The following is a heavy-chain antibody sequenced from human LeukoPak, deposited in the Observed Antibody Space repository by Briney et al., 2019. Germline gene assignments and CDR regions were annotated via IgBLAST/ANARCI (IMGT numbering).Heavy chain of an antibody. D-gene: IGHD3-16*02. CDR1: GGSFNAYY. Sequence: SETLSLTCAVYGGSFNAYYWTWIRQTPGKGLEWVGEINHSGNTNYNPSLESRVTISADTSKNQFSLNLGSVTAADTAIYYCARGLRFIQGPGYYYMDVWGKGTTVTVSS. CDR2: INHSGNT. J-gene: IGHJ6*03. CDR3: ARGLRFIQGPGYYYMDV. V-gene: IGHV4-34*01.